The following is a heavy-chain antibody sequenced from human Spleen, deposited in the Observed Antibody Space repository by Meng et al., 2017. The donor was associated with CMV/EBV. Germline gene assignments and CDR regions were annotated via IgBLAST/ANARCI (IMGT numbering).Heavy chain of an antibody. CDR3: ARAYCSSTSCYTVRFLEWLPYFDP. Sequence: ISWVRQAPGQGLEWMGGIIPIFGTATYAQTFQGRVTITTDESTSTAYMELSSLRSEDTAVYYCARAYCSSTSCYTVRFLEWLPYFDPWGQGTLVTVSS. D-gene: IGHD2-2*02. V-gene: IGHV1-69*05. J-gene: IGHJ5*02. CDR2: IIPIFGTA.